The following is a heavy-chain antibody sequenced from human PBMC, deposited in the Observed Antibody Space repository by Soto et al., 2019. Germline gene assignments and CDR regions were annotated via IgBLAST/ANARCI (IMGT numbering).Heavy chain of an antibody. Sequence: QVQLVQSGAEVKKPGASVKVSCKASGYTFTSDGVSWVRQAPGQGLEWMGWISGYNGNTNYAQRFRDRVTLTTDTSTGTAYMELSSLRSDDSAVYYCARDAHCGGAPGCRAMDVWGQGTTITVAS. CDR2: ISGYNGNT. V-gene: IGHV1-18*04. D-gene: IGHD2-21*01. CDR3: ARDAHCGGAPGCRAMDV. CDR1: GYTFTSDG. J-gene: IGHJ6*02.